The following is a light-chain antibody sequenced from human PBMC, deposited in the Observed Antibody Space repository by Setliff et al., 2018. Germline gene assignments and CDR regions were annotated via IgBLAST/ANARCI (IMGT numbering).Light chain of an antibody. Sequence: QSVLTQPPSASGTPGQRVTISCSGSSSNIGSNTVNWYQQLPGTAPKLLIDSNNQRPSGVPDRFSGSKSGTSASLAISGLQSEDEADYYCAAWDDSLNGPVFGTGTKGTVL. CDR1: SSNIGSNT. V-gene: IGLV1-44*01. CDR3: AAWDDSLNGPV. CDR2: SNN. J-gene: IGLJ1*01.